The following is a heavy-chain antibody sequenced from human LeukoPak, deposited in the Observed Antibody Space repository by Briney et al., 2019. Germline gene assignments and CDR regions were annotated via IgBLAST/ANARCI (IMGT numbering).Heavy chain of an antibody. D-gene: IGHD3-22*01. CDR3: ATDFYDST. V-gene: IGHV3-15*07. CDR1: GFTFSNAW. Sequence: GGPLRLSCATSGFTFSNAWMNWVRQAPEKGLEWVARIRSNSDGGTIDYAAPVKGRFTLSRDDSKTTLYLQMNSLQTEDTAVYYCATDFYDSTWGQGTLVTVSS. CDR2: IRSNSDGGTI. J-gene: IGHJ5*02.